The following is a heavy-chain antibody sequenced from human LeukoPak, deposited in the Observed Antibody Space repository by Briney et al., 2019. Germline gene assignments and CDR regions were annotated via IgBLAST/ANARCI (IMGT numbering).Heavy chain of an antibody. CDR3: ARDSITIFGVVIANFDY. J-gene: IGHJ4*02. CDR2: IIPILGIA. V-gene: IGHV1-69*04. Sequence: GASVKVSCKASGGTFISYAISWVRQAPGQGLEWMGRIIPILGIANYAQKFQGRVTITADKSTSTAYMELSSLRSEDTAVYYCARDSITIFGVVIANFDYWGQGTLVTVSS. CDR1: GGTFISYA. D-gene: IGHD3-3*01.